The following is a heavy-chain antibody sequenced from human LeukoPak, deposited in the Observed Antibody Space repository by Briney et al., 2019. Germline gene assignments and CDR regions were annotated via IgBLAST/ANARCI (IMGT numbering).Heavy chain of an antibody. D-gene: IGHD2-21*01. CDR2: IFSSGST. Sequence: KSSETLSLICSVPGGSLNSISHYWAWIRQPPGKGLEWIGCIFSSGSTYYNPSLQSRVTFSLDKSNNHFALKLTSLTAADTAVYYCARGLAHGGIANWFDPWGQGTLVTVSS. V-gene: IGHV4-39*06. J-gene: IGHJ5*02. CDR3: ARGLAHGGIANWFDP. CDR1: GGSLNSISHY.